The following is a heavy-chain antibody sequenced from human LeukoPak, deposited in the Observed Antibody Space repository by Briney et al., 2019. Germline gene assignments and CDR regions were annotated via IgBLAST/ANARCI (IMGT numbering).Heavy chain of an antibody. CDR2: INPNSGGT. Sequence: ASVKVSCKASGYIFTDYYIHWVRQTPGQGLEWMGWINPNSGGTNYAQKFQGRVTMTRDTSISTAYMELSRLRSDDTAVYYCARDRRTGTRDYYYYYMDVWGKGTTVTVSS. CDR1: GYIFTDYY. D-gene: IGHD1-1*01. CDR3: ARDRRTGTRDYYYYYMDV. J-gene: IGHJ6*03. V-gene: IGHV1-2*02.